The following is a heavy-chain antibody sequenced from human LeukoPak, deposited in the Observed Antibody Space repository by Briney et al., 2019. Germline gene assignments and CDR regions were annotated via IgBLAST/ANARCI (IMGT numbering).Heavy chain of an antibody. V-gene: IGHV4-30-4*01. Sequence: SETLSLTCTVSGGSISSGDYYWSWIRQPPGKGLEWIGYIYYSGSTYYNPSLKSRVTISVDTSKNQFSLKLSSVTAADTAVYYCARGFSGYPYYFDYWGRGTLVTVSS. J-gene: IGHJ4*02. CDR2: IYYSGST. CDR1: GGSISSGDYY. CDR3: ARGFSGYPYYFDY. D-gene: IGHD6-25*01.